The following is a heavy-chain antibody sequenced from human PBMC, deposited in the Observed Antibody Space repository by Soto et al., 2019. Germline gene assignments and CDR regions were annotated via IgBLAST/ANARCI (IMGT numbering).Heavy chain of an antibody. CDR3: ARQIYDSDTGPNFQYYFDS. V-gene: IGHV5-10-1*01. J-gene: IGHJ4*02. CDR2: IDPSDSQT. Sequence: GESLKISCKGSGYSFAGYWITWVRQEPGKGLEWMGRIDPSDSQTYYSPSFRGHVTISVTKSITTVFMQWSSLRASDTAMYYCARQIYDSDTGPNFQYYFDSWGQGTPVTVSS. CDR1: GYSFAGYW. D-gene: IGHD3-22*01.